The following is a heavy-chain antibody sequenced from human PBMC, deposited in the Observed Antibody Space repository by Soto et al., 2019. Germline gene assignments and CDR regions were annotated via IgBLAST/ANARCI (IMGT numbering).Heavy chain of an antibody. Sequence: SSETLSLTCTVSGGSISSGGYYWSWIRQHPGKGLEWIGYIYYSGSTYYNPSLKSRVNISVDTSKNQFSLKLSSVTAADTAVYYCARDRGLHYFGSGSYRPKNYGMDVWGQGTTVTVSS. CDR2: IYYSGST. CDR3: ARDRGLHYFGSGSYRPKNYGMDV. CDR1: GGSISSGGYY. J-gene: IGHJ6*02. V-gene: IGHV4-31*03. D-gene: IGHD3-10*01.